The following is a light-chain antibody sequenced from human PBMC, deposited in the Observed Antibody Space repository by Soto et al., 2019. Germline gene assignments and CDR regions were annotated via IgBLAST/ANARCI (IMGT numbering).Light chain of an antibody. CDR3: QQYNNWPQP. CDR2: GAS. V-gene: IGKV3-15*01. Sequence: IGLSQSPGTLSLSPWERATLSCRASQSVSSNLAWYQQKPGQAPRLLIYGASTRATGIPTRFSGSGSGTEFTLTISSLQSEDFAVYYCQQYNNWPQPVGQGTKVDI. CDR1: QSVSSN. J-gene: IGKJ1*01.